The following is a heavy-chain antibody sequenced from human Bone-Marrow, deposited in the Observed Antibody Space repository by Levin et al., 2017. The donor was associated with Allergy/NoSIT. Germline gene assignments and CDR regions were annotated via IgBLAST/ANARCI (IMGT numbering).Heavy chain of an antibody. J-gene: IGHJ4*02. CDR1: GYTFTSYA. CDR3: ARDQFTMVQGVIDY. CDR2: INAGNGNT. D-gene: IGHD3-10*01. Sequence: GESLKISCKASGYTFTSYAMHWVRQAPGQRLEWMGWINAGNGNTKYSQKFQGRVTITRDTSASTAYMELSSLRSEDTAVYYCARDQFTMVQGVIDYWGQGTLVTASS. V-gene: IGHV1-3*01.